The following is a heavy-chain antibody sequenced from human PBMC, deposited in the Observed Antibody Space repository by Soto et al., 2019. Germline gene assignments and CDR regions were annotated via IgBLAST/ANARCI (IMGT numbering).Heavy chain of an antibody. D-gene: IGHD4-17*01. CDR3: AREGDGEGGAYYYGMDV. J-gene: IGHJ6*02. CDR1: GGTFSSYA. Sequence: QVQLVQSGAEVKKPGSSVKVSCKASGGTFSSYAISWVRQAPGQGLEWMGGIIPIFGTANYAQKFQGRVTITADESTSTAYMELSSLRSEDTAVYYCAREGDGEGGAYYYGMDVWGQGTTVTVSS. V-gene: IGHV1-69*01. CDR2: IIPIFGTA.